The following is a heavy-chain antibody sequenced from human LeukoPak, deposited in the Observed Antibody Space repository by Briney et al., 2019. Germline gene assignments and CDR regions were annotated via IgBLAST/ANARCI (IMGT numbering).Heavy chain of an antibody. CDR2: IYNSGNT. V-gene: IGHV4-39*01. CDR3: ARHVASYGFDY. D-gene: IGHD2-21*01. J-gene: IGHJ4*02. Sequence: SETLSLTCSVSGGSISSNSYYWGWIRQPPGKGLEWIASIYNSGNTYYNPSLGGRVTISVDRTKNQISLKVTSVTASDTAVYYCARHVASYGFDYWGQGTLVTVSS. CDR1: GGSISSNSYY.